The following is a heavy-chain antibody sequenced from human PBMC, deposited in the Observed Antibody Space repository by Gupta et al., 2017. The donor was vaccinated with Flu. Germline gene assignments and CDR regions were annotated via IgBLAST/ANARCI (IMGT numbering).Heavy chain of an antibody. D-gene: IGHD3-3*01. V-gene: IGHV1-8*01. CDR2: MNPNSGNT. Sequence: QVQLVQSGAEVKKPGASVKVSCKASGYTFTSYDINWVRQATGQGLEWMGWMNPNSGNTGYAQKFQGRVTMTRNTSISTAYMELSSLRSEDTAVYYCARLPADYDCWSGYSFGYYYYGMDVWGQGTTVTVSS. J-gene: IGHJ6*02. CDR1: GYTFTSYD. CDR3: ARLPADYDCWSGYSFGYYYYGMDV.